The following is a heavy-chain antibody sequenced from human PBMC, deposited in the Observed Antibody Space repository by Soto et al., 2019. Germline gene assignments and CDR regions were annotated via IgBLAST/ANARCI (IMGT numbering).Heavy chain of an antibody. CDR3: ASSYYYDSSGPLGDWFDP. CDR1: GGTFSSYA. J-gene: IGHJ5*02. Sequence: GASMKVSCKASGGTFSSYAISWVRQAPGQGLEWMGGIIPIFGTANYAQKFQGRVTITADESTSTAYMELSSLRSEDTAVYYCASSYYYDSSGPLGDWFDPWGQGXLVTVSS. V-gene: IGHV1-69*13. CDR2: IIPIFGTA. D-gene: IGHD3-22*01.